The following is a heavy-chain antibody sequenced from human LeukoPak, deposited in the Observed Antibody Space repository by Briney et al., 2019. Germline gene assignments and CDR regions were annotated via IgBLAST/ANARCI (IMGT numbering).Heavy chain of an antibody. CDR1: GFTFSDYW. CDR2: IKQDGSDK. V-gene: IGHV3-7*01. Sequence: GGSLRLSCAASGFTFSDYWMSWFRQAPGKGLEWVANIKQDGSDKYYVDSVKGRFTISGDNAKNSLYLQMNSLRAEDTAVYYCARDYGDYWGQGILVTVSS. CDR3: ARDYGDY. D-gene: IGHD4-17*01. J-gene: IGHJ4*02.